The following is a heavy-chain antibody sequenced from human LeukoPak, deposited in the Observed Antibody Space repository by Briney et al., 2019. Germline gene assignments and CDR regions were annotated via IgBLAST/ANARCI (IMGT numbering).Heavy chain of an antibody. J-gene: IGHJ3*02. CDR2: ISGSGGST. CDR3: AKESRRITMIVVVIRGAFDI. CDR1: GFTFSSYG. D-gene: IGHD3-22*01. V-gene: IGHV3-23*01. Sequence: GGSLRLSCAASGFTFSSYGMSWVRQAPGKGLEWVSAISGSGGSTYYADSVKGRFTISRDNSKNTLYLQMNSLRAEDTAVHYCAKESRRITMIVVVIRGAFDIWGQGTMVTVSS.